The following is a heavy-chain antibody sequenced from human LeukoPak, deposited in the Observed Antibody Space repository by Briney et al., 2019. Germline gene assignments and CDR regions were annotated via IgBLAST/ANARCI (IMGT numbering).Heavy chain of an antibody. V-gene: IGHV4-31*03. D-gene: IGHD3-10*01. CDR1: GVSISSGGYY. CDR3: AREAAYGVREPLFDY. J-gene: IGHJ4*02. Sequence: SETLSLTCTVSGVSISSGGYYWSWIRQHSGRGLEWIVYIYYSGSTYYNPSLKSRVTISVDTSKNQFSLKLSSVTAADTAVYYCAREAAYGVREPLFDYWGQGTLVTVSS. CDR2: IYYSGST.